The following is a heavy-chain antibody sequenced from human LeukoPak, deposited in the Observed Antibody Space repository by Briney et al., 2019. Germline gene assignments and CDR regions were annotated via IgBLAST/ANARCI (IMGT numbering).Heavy chain of an antibody. CDR1: GFTFSSYA. V-gene: IGHV3-23*01. CDR2: ISGSGGST. CDR3: ASHSSSWYAGYFDY. Sequence: GGSLRLSCAASGFTFSSYAMSWVRQAPGKGLEWVSAISGSGGSTYYADSVKGRFTISRDNSKNTLYLQMNSLRAEDTAVYYCASHSSSWYAGYFDYWGQGTLDTVSS. J-gene: IGHJ4*02. D-gene: IGHD6-13*01.